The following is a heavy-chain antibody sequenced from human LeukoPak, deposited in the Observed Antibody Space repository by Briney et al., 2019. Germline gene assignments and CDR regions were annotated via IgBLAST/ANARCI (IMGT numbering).Heavy chain of an antibody. Sequence: GGSLRLSCAASGFTFSSYSMNWVRQAPGKGLEWVSSISSSSYIYYADSVKGRFTISRDNAKNSLYLQMNSLRAEDTAVYYCARELPSIAAAGTGGYWGQGTLVTVSS. CDR1: GFTFSSYS. CDR2: ISSSSYI. J-gene: IGHJ4*02. D-gene: IGHD6-13*01. CDR3: ARELPSIAAAGTGGY. V-gene: IGHV3-21*01.